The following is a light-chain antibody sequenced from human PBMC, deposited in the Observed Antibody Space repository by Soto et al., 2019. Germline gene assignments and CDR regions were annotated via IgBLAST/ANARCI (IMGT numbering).Light chain of an antibody. CDR3: AAWDDSLNGYV. Sequence: QSVLTQPPSASGTPGRRVLISCSGSSSNIGSNTVNWYQQLPGTAPKLLIYSNNHRPSGVPDRFSGSKSGTSASLAISGLQSDDEADYYCAAWDDSLNGYVFATGTKLTVL. CDR1: SSNIGSNT. J-gene: IGLJ1*01. V-gene: IGLV1-44*01. CDR2: SNN.